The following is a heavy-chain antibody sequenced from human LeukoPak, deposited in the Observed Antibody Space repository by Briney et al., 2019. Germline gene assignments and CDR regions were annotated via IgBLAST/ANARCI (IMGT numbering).Heavy chain of an antibody. Sequence: KPTGTLSLTCTASGGSISSSSYYWGWIRQPPGKGLEWLGSSYCSGSTYYNPSLKSVVTISVDTSKHQFSLKLSSVTAADTAVYYCARGDCSGGSCYLFDYWGQGDLVTVSS. J-gene: IGHJ4*02. CDR1: GGSISSSSYY. CDR3: ARGDCSGGSCYLFDY. D-gene: IGHD2-15*01. CDR2: SYCSGST. V-gene: IGHV4-39*01.